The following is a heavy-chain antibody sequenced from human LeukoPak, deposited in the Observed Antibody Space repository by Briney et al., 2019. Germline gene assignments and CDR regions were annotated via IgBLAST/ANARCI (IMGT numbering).Heavy chain of an antibody. V-gene: IGHV1-69*05. CDR3: ATRRGYSYGPFDY. J-gene: IGHJ4*02. Sequence: ASVKVSCKASGGTFSSYAISWVRQAPGQGLEWMGGVIPIFGTANYAQKFQGRVTITTDESTSTAYMELSSLRSEDTAVYYCATRRGYSYGPFDYWGQGTLATVSS. D-gene: IGHD5-18*01. CDR2: VIPIFGTA. CDR1: GGTFSSYA.